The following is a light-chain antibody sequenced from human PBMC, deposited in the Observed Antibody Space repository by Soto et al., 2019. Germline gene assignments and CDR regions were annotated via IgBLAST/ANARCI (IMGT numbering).Light chain of an antibody. CDR2: AAS. V-gene: IGKV1-39*01. Sequence: MQVIKSPAARRGGKDGRVRRTRRPSQGISTYLNWYQQRPGKAPKLLIYAASSLQSGVPSRFSGSGSETQLTLTSSSLQLHDFATYRSHQRHIPSLTCRQGTKVDIK. J-gene: IGKJ1*01. CDR1: QGISTY. CDR3: HQRHIPSLT.